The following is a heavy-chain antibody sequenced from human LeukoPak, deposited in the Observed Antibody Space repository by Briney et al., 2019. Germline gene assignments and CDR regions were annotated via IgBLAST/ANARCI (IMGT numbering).Heavy chain of an antibody. J-gene: IGHJ4*02. CDR3: ARDLRAGWTTALSN. Sequence: SETLSFTCTGTGGSSNSYYWTWMRQPPGKELKYIGYISYSGTTNYNPSLKGRVPISVDTSKDQFSLKLSSVTAADTAVYYCARDLRAGWTTALSNWGQGTMVTVSS. CDR1: GGSSNSYY. V-gene: IGHV4-59*01. CDR2: ISYSGTT. D-gene: IGHD4-17*01.